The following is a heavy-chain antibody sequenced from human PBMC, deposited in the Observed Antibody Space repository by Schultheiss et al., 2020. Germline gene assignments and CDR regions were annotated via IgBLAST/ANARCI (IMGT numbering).Heavy chain of an antibody. V-gene: IGHV3-30-3*01. CDR2: ISYDGSNK. D-gene: IGHD6-19*01. CDR1: GFTFSSYA. J-gene: IGHJ4*02. Sequence: GGSLRLSCAASGFTFSSYAMHWVRQAPGKGLEWVAVISYDGSNKYYADSVKGRFTISRDNAKNSLYLQMNSLRAEDTAVYYCATIGGGHPRDRPYSSGWEFDYWGQGTLVTVSS. CDR3: ATIGGGHPRDRPYSSGWEFDY.